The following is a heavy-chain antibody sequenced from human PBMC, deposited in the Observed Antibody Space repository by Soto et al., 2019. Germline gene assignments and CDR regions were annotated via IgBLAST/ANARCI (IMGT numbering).Heavy chain of an antibody. CDR3: AKLVDKTLDDF. D-gene: IGHD3-10*01. CDR1: GLDFRNND. CDR2: ISHDGRNI. J-gene: IGHJ4*02. Sequence: QVQLVESGGGVIQPGRSLRLSCAASGLDFRNNDMHWVRQAPGKGLEWVAVISHDGRNIFYGDSVKGRFTGSRDNSKNTLYLEMNSLGVEDTAVYFCAKLVDKTLDDFWGLGTLVVVSS. V-gene: IGHV3-30*18.